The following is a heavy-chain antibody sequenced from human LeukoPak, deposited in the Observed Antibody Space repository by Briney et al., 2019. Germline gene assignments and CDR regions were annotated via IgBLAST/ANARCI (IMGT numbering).Heavy chain of an antibody. CDR2: MSSSGGST. Sequence: PGGSLRLSCAASGFTFSNYAMTWVRQAPGEGLEWVSSMSSSGGSTYYADSVKGRFTISRDNSKNTLYLQMNSLRAEDTAVYYCAKGWSQMIYTIRPFDYWGQGTLVTVSS. CDR3: AKGWSQMIYTIRPFDY. CDR1: GFTFSNYA. J-gene: IGHJ4*02. V-gene: IGHV3-23*01. D-gene: IGHD2-8*01.